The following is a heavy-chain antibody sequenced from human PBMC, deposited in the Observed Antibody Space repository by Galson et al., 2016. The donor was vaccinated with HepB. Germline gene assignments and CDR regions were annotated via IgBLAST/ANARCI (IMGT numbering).Heavy chain of an antibody. D-gene: IGHD1-14*01. Sequence: SLRLSCAASGFTFSNYAMHWVRQTPGKGLEWVAVIWSDGRNQYYADSVKGRFTISRDSSKKTLFLQMNSLRVEDTAVYFCARGQSLWYNFDHWGQGTLVTVSS. CDR3: ARGQSLWYNFDH. CDR1: GFTFSNYA. J-gene: IGHJ4*02. V-gene: IGHV3-33*01. CDR2: IWSDGRNQ.